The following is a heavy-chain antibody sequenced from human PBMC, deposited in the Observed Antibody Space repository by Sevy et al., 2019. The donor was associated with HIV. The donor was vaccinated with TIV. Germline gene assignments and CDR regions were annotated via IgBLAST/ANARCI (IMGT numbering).Heavy chain of an antibody. J-gene: IGHJ4*02. D-gene: IGHD6-19*01. CDR3: AGRIAVAAFDY. CDR2: IYTSGST. CDR1: GGSFSSSSYY. V-gene: IGHV4-61*02. Sequence: SETLSLTCTVSGGSFSSSSYYWNWIRQPAGRGLEWIGRIYTSGSTNYNPSLKSRVTMALDKSKNQFSLKLSSVTAADTAVYYCAGRIAVAAFDYWGQGNLVTVSS.